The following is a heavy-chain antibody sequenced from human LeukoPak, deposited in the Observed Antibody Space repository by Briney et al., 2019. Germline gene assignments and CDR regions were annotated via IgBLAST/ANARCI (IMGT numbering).Heavy chain of an antibody. CDR2: ISTTSTYI. V-gene: IGHV3-21*06. J-gene: IGHJ4*02. D-gene: IGHD6-13*01. CDR1: GGSISSSN. CDR3: ARGYSSSCDY. Sequence: EPSGTLSLTCAVSGGSISSSNWWSWVRQAPGKGLEWVSSISTTSTYIYYADSMKGRFTISRDNAKNSLYLQMNSLRAEDTAVYYCARGYSSSCDYWGRGTLVTVSS.